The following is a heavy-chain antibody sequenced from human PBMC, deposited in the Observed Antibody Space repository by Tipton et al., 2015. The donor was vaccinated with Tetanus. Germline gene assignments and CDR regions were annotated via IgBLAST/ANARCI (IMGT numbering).Heavy chain of an antibody. Sequence: QLVQSGAEVKKPGSSVKVSCEASGGAFDSYTINWVRQAPGQGLEWMGGVIPVFGTTNYARKFGGRVAITADVASTPAYMELSSLRSDETAIYYCARDGAFSRSWYYLDHWGQGTLVTVSS. D-gene: IGHD6-13*01. CDR2: VIPVFGTT. J-gene: IGHJ4*01. CDR3: ARDGAFSRSWYYLDH. CDR1: GGAFDSYT. V-gene: IGHV1-69*01.